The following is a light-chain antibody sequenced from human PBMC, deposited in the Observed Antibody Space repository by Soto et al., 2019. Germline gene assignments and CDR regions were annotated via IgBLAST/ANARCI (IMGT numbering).Light chain of an antibody. V-gene: IGKV3D-15*01. CDR2: GAS. Sequence: ELDMPQYSANQYVSAGEMATLSCRASQSVNLYLAWYQQKPGQAPRLLIFGASYRATGIPARFSGSGAATEFNLTISSLKSEDFAVYFCQQYVDWLRLTFGEGTKVDI. CDR1: QSVNLY. J-gene: IGKJ4*01. CDR3: QQYVDWLRLT.